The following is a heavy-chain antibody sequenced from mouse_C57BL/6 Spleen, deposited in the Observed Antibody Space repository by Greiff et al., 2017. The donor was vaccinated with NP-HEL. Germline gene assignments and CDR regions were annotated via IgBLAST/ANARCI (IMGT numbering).Heavy chain of an antibody. V-gene: IGHV1-55*01. J-gene: IGHJ2*01. CDR1: GYTFTSYW. CDR2: IYPGCGST. CDR3: ARWSVYSKYEDY. Sequence: QVQLQQPGAELVKPGASVKMSCKASGYTFTSYWLTWVKQRPGQGVEWIGDIYPGCGSTNYNEQFKSKATLTVHTSSSTAYMQLISLTSEDSAVYYCARWSVYSKYEDYWGQGTTLTGSS. D-gene: IGHD2-5*01.